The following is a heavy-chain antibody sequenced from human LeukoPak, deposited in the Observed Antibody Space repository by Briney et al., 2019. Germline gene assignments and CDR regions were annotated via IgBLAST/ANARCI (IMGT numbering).Heavy chain of an antibody. V-gene: IGHV1-18*01. CDR3: ARDRLRIAAARIGFGY. CDR1: GYTFTSYG. CDR2: ISAYNGNT. J-gene: IGHJ4*02. Sequence: ASVKVSCKASGYTFTSYGISWVRQAPGQGLEWMGWISAYNGNTNYAQKLQGRVTMTTDTSTSTAYMELRSLRSDDAAVYYCARDRLRIAAARIGFGYWGQGTLVTVSS. D-gene: IGHD6-13*01.